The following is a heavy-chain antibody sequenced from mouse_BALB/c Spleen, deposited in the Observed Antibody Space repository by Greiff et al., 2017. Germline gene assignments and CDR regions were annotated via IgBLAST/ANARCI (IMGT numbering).Heavy chain of an antibody. CDR1: GYSITSDYA. CDR3: ARRAYGSIAY. V-gene: IGHV3-2*02. Sequence: EVQGVESGPGLVKPSQSLSLTCTVTGYSITSDYAWNWIRQFPGNKLEWMGYISYSGSTSYNPSLKSRISITRDTSKNQFFLQLNSVTTEDTATYYCARRAYGSIAYWGQGTLVTVSA. CDR2: ISYSGST. J-gene: IGHJ3*01. D-gene: IGHD1-1*01.